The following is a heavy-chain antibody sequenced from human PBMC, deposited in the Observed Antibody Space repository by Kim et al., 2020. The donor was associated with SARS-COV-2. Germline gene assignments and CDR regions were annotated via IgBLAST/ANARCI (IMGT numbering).Heavy chain of an antibody. CDR2: INWNGGST. D-gene: IGHD1-7*01. V-gene: IGHV3-20*01. Sequence: GGSLRLSCAASGFTFDDYGMSWVRQAPGKGLEWVAGINWNGGSTGYADSVKGRFTISRDNAKNSLYLQMNSLRAEDTALYHCARCNQLELQGGAFDIWGQGTMVTVSS. CDR1: GFTFDDYG. CDR3: ARCNQLELQGGAFDI. J-gene: IGHJ3*02.